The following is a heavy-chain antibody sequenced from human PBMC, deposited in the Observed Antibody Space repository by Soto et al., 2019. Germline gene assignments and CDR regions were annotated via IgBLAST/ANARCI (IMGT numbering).Heavy chain of an antibody. CDR1: GFTFSDYY. D-gene: IGHD2-21*01. V-gene: IGHV3-11*01. J-gene: IGHJ6*02. CDR3: AREPLPHYSMYGVDV. Sequence: PGGSLRLSCAASGFTFSDYYMSWIRQAPGKGLEWVAYISSRSSTMYYADSVKGRFTISRDNAKNSLYLQMNSLRVEDTAGYFCAREPLPHYSMYGVDVWGQGTTVTVSS. CDR2: ISSRSSTM.